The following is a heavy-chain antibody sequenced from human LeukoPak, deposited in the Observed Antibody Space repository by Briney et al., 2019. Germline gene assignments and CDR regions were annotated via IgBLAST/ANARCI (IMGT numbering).Heavy chain of an antibody. CDR2: ISSGSTYT. D-gene: IGHD4-23*01. J-gene: IGHJ4*02. Sequence: GGSLRLSCEVSGFTFSDHYMSWIRQAPGKRLEWVSYISSGSTYTNYADSVEGRFTISRDNAKDSLYLQMNSLRAEDTAVYYCARGDYGGDYFDYWGQGTLVTVSS. CDR3: ARGDYGGDYFDY. CDR1: GFTFSDHY. V-gene: IGHV3-11*05.